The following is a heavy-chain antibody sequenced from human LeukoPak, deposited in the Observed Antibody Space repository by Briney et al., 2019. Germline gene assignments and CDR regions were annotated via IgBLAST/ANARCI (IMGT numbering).Heavy chain of an antibody. V-gene: IGHV3-48*04. CDR2: ISGSSSI. Sequence: GSLTLSCAASGFPFSSYPMSWVRQAPGKGLEWVSYISGSSSIWYADSVKGRFTISRDNAKNSLYLQMNSLRADDTAVYYCARANRVVVPAAPRDYYFDYWGQGTLVPVSS. J-gene: IGHJ4*02. CDR3: ARANRVVVPAAPRDYYFDY. D-gene: IGHD2-2*01. CDR1: GFPFSSYP.